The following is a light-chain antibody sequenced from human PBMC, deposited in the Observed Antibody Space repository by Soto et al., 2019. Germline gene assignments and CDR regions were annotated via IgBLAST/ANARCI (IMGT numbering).Light chain of an antibody. J-gene: IGKJ1*01. CDR1: QSVSSD. CDR2: AAS. V-gene: IGKV1-39*01. CDR3: QQYGGSPRT. Sequence: DSHVSLSPSSLSASVGDRVAITCRTRQSVSSDLNWYQQKAGKAPRLLIYAASSLHSGIPDRFSGSGSGTHFTLTITRLEPEDFAVYYCQQYGGSPRTFGQGTKVDIK.